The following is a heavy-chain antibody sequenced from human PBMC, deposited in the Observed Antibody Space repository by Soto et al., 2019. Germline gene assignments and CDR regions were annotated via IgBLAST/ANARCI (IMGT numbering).Heavy chain of an antibody. CDR2: IYYSGST. D-gene: IGHD3-10*01. J-gene: IGHJ4*02. Sequence: QVQLQESGPGLVKPSQTLSLPCTVSGGSINSGGYYWSWIRQHPGKGMEHIGYIYYSGSTYYNPSLRSRLTIVVHTSKNQSSLKLSSLTATATAEYYWARGSTTDYSGSGSYYPFADYWGQGTRVTVSS. CDR1: GGSINSGGYY. CDR3: ARGSTTDYSGSGSYYPFADY. V-gene: IGHV4-31*03.